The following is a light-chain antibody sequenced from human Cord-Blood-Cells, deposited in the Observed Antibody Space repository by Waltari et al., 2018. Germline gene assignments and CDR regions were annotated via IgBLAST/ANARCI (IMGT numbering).Light chain of an antibody. CDR2: KAS. J-gene: IGLJ3*02. CDR1: VLAKKY. V-gene: IGLV3-27*01. CDR3: SSAAANNLV. Sequence: SYELTQPSSVSVSPGQTARITCSGDVLAKKYARWFQQKPGQAPVLVSYKASARPSGIPERFSGSSSGSTVTLTSSGAQVEAEADCDCSSAAANNLVFGGGTKLTVL.